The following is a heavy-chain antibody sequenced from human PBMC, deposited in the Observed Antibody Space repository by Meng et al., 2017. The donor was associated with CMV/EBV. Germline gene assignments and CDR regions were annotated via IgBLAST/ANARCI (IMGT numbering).Heavy chain of an antibody. V-gene: IGHV3-30*02. Sequence: GGSLRLSCAASGFTFSSYGMHWVRQAPGKGLEWVAFIRYDGSNKYYADSVKGRFTISRDNSKNTLYLQMNSLRAEDTAVYYCARDLFGWYYDFWSGYYYYYYGMDVWGQGTTVTVSS. D-gene: IGHD3-3*01. J-gene: IGHJ6*02. CDR1: GFTFSSYG. CDR2: IRYDGSNK. CDR3: ARDLFGWYYDFWSGYYYYYYGMDV.